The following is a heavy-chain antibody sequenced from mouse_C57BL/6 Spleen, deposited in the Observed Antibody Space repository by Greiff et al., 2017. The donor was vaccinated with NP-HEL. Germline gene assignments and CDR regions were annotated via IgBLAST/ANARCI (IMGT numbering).Heavy chain of an antibody. CDR1: GYTFTDYY. D-gene: IGHD1-1*01. J-gene: IGHJ4*01. CDR3: AKTTVRGDY. CDR2: INPNNGGT. Sequence: VQLQQSGPELVKPGASVKISCKASGYTFTDYYMNWVKQSHGKSLEWIGDINPNNGGTSYNQKFKGKATLTVDKSSSTAYMELRSLTSEDSAVYYCAKTTVRGDYWGQGTSVTVSS. V-gene: IGHV1-26*01.